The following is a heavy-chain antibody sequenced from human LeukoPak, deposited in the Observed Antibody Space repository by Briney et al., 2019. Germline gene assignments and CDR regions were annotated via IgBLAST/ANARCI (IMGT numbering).Heavy chain of an antibody. CDR3: TRGPPMTTVTTRARYYYYMDV. J-gene: IGHJ6*03. V-gene: IGHV4-34*01. CDR1: GGSLSGYY. D-gene: IGHD4-17*01. CDR2: INHSGST. Sequence: SETLSLTCAVYGGSLSGYYWSWIRQPPGKGLEWIGEINHSGSTNYNPSLKSRVTISVDTSKNQFSLKLSSVTAADTAVYYCTRGPPMTTVTTRARYYYYMDVWGKGTTVTVSS.